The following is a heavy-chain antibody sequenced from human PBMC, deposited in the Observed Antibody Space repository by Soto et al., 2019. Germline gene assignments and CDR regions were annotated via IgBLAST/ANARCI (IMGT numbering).Heavy chain of an antibody. V-gene: IGHV4-59*01. CDR3: ARDRMFDY. CDR1: GGCMSSYY. CDR2: IYYSGST. Sequence: SETLALTCAVSGGCMSSYYGSWIRQPPGKGLEWIGYIYYSGSTNYNPSLKSRVTISVDTSKNQFSLKLSSVTAADTAVYYCARDRMFDYWGQGTLVTSPQ. J-gene: IGHJ4*02.